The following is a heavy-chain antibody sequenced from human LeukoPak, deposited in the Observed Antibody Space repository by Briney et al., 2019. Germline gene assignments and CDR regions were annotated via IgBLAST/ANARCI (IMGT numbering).Heavy chain of an antibody. CDR3: ARMGDYYDSSGYYWVY. Sequence: SETLSLTCAVSGYSISSGYYWGWIRQPPGKGLEWIRSIYHSGSTYYNPSLKSRVTISVDTSKNQFSLKLSSVTAADTAVYYCARMGDYYDSSGYYWVYWGQGTLVTVSS. D-gene: IGHD3-22*01. J-gene: IGHJ4*02. CDR1: GYSISSGYY. CDR2: IYHSGST. V-gene: IGHV4-38-2*01.